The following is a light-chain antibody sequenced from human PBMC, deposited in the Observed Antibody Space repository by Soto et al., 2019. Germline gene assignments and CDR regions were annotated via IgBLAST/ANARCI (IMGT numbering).Light chain of an antibody. CDR3: QQYGSSSYT. J-gene: IGKJ2*01. CDR2: GAS. V-gene: IGKV3-20*01. CDR1: RSVSSSY. Sequence: EIVLTHSPGTLSLSPGERATLSCRASRSVSSSYLAWYQQKPGQAPRLLIYGASSRATGIPDRFNGSGSGTDCTLTISRLEPEDFAVYYCQQYGSSSYTFGQGTKLEIK.